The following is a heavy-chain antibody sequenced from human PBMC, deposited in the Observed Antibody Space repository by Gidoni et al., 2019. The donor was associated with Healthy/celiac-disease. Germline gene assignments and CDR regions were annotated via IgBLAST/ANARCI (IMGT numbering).Heavy chain of an antibody. CDR2: INPSGGST. CDR3: ARDAYGDYLDWYFDL. V-gene: IGHV1-46*01. Sequence: QVQLVQSGAEVKKPGASVKVSCKASGYPFTSYYMHWVRQAPGQGLEWMGIINPSGGSTSYAQKFQGRVTMTRDTSTSTVYMELSSLRSEDTAVYYCARDAYGDYLDWYFDLWGRGTLVTVSS. J-gene: IGHJ2*01. D-gene: IGHD4-17*01. CDR1: GYPFTSYY.